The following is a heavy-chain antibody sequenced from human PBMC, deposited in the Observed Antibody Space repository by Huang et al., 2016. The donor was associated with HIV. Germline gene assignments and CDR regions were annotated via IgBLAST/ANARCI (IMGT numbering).Heavy chain of an antibody. CDR1: GYRFTNYW. D-gene: IGHD5-18*01. CDR3: ARPLLGYSNGYYFDN. V-gene: IGHV5-51*03. J-gene: IGHJ4*02. CDR2: NDPGDSDT. Sequence: EVQLVQSGAVVKKPGESLKISCKGSGYRFTNYWIGWVRQMPGKGLEWMGINDPGDSDTKDSQSFQGQVTISADKSVSTAYLQWSRRKASDSAVYYCARPLLGYSNGYYFDNWGQGTLVTVSS.